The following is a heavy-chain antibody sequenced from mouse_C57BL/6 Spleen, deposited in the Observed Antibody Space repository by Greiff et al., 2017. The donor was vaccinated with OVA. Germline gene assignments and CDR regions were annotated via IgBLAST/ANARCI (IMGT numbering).Heavy chain of an antibody. V-gene: IGHV2-2*01. J-gene: IGHJ4*01. CDR1: GFSLTSYG. Sequence: VKLVESGPGLVQPSQSLSITCTVSGFSLTSYGVHWVRQSPGKGLEWLGVIWSGGSTDYNAAFISRLSISKVNPKSQVVFTMNSLQADDTAIYYCARGITTVVPLYCYAIDYWGQGTSVTVSS. CDR2: IWSGGST. D-gene: IGHD1-1*01. CDR3: ARGITTVVPLYCYAIDY.